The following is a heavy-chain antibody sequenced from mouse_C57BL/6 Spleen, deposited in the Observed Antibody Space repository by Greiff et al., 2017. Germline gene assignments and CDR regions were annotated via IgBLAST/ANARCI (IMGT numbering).Heavy chain of an antibody. CDR2: IDPSDSYT. Sequence: QVQLQQPGAELVMPGASVKLSCKASGYTFTSYWMHWVKQRPGQGLEWIGEIDPSDSYTNYNQKLKGKSTLTVDKSSSTAYMQLSSLTSEDSAVYYCARNSRRGFFAYWGQGTLVTVSA. D-gene: IGHD3-2*02. CDR3: ARNSRRGFFAY. J-gene: IGHJ3*01. CDR1: GYTFTSYW. V-gene: IGHV1-69*01.